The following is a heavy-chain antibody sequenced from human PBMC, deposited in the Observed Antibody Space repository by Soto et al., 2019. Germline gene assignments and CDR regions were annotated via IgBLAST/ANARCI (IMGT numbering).Heavy chain of an antibody. Sequence: SETLSLTCAVYGGSFSGYYWSWIRQPPGKGLEWIGEINHSGSTNYNPSLKGRVTISVDTSKNQFSLKLSSVTAADTAVYYCARGVASVVTSYFDYWGPGTLVTVSS. CDR1: GGSFSGYY. CDR2: INHSGST. J-gene: IGHJ4*02. CDR3: ARGVASVVTSYFDY. D-gene: IGHD2-21*02. V-gene: IGHV4-34*01.